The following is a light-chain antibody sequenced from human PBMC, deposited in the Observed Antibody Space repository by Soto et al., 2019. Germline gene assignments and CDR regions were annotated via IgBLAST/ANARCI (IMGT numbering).Light chain of an antibody. Sequence: QSALTQPPSASGSPGQSVAISCTGTSSDVGGYNYVSWYQQHPGKAPKLMIYEVTLRPSGVSSRFSGSKSGNTASLTISGLQAEDESDYYCSSYTSISTYIFGSGTKLTVL. V-gene: IGLV2-14*01. CDR2: EVT. J-gene: IGLJ1*01. CDR1: SSDVGGYNY. CDR3: SSYTSISTYI.